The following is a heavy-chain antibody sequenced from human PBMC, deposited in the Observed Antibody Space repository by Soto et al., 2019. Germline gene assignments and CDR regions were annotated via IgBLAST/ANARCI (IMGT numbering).Heavy chain of an antibody. J-gene: IGHJ5*02. Sequence: XGSLRLSCAASGFTFSNLWMHWVRQAPGKGLDWVSRASPDGTSTSYAGSVKGRFTISRDNAKNTLFMQMNSLRAEDTAVYYCTRHGSGDYFLFDTWGQGTLVTVSS. V-gene: IGHV3-74*01. D-gene: IGHD4-17*01. CDR2: ASPDGTST. CDR1: GFTFSNLW. CDR3: TRHGSGDYFLFDT.